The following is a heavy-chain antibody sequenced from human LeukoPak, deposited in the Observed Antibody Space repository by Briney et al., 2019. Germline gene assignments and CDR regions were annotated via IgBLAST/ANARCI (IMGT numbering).Heavy chain of an antibody. Sequence: PGGSLRLSCAASGFTFSNYDMNWVRQAPGMGLEWVSTISRSAGSTYYADSVKGRFTISRDNSKNTLYLQMNSLRAEDTAVYYCTTGRYSSLDYWGQGTLVTVSS. J-gene: IGHJ4*02. CDR1: GFTFSNYD. CDR2: ISRSAGST. CDR3: TTGRYSSLDY. V-gene: IGHV3-23*01. D-gene: IGHD6-13*01.